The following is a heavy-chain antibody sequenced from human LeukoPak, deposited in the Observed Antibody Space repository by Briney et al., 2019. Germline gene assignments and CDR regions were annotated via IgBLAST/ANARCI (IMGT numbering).Heavy chain of an antibody. J-gene: IGHJ3*02. V-gene: IGHV1-18*01. CDR3: ARDRTSTVATPSDAFDI. D-gene: IGHD4-23*01. Sequence: APVKVSCKGSGYKFFSVCITWGGQGPGPRAWGRGWVCAYNGNTNYAQKLQGRVTMTTDTSTSTAYMELKSLRSDDTAVYYCARDRTSTVATPSDAFDIWGQRTMVTVSS. CDR1: GYKFFSVC. CDR2: VCAYNGNT.